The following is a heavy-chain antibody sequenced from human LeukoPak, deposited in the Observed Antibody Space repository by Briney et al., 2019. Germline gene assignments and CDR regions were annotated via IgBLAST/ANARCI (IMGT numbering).Heavy chain of an antibody. V-gene: IGHV3-23*01. D-gene: IGHD4-17*01. Sequence: GGSLRLSCAASGFTFNNYAMMWVRQAQGQGLEWVSAITGGGRTYYADSVKGRFTISRDNSKNTLYLQMNSLRAEDTALYSCARDPNGDYIGAFDFLGQGTVVTVSS. CDR2: ITGGGRT. J-gene: IGHJ3*01. CDR1: GFTFNNYA. CDR3: ARDPNGDYIGAFDF.